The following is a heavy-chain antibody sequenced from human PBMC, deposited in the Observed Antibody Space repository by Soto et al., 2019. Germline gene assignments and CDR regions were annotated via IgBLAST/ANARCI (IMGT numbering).Heavy chain of an antibody. Sequence: GASVKVSCEASGYTFTSYGISWVRQAPGQGLEWMGWISAYNGNTNYAQKLQGRVTMTTDTSTSTAYMELRSLRSDDTAVYYCASVDTWSGYGAGAFDIWGQGTMVTVSS. D-gene: IGHD3-3*01. J-gene: IGHJ3*02. V-gene: IGHV1-18*01. CDR2: ISAYNGNT. CDR1: GYTFTSYG. CDR3: ASVDTWSGYGAGAFDI.